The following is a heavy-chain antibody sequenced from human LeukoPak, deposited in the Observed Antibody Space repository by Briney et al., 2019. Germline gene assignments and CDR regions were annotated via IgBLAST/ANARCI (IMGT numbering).Heavy chain of an antibody. J-gene: IGHJ3*02. CDR3: ARGRSGYSYVHDAFDI. CDR1: GGSISSNY. Sequence: SETLPLTCTVSGGSISSNYWSWIRQPPGKGLEWIGYIYYSGSTTYNPSLKSRVTISVDTSKNQFSLKLSSVTAADTAVYYCARGRSGYSYVHDAFDIWGQGTMVTVSS. CDR2: IYYSGST. D-gene: IGHD5-18*01. V-gene: IGHV4-59*01.